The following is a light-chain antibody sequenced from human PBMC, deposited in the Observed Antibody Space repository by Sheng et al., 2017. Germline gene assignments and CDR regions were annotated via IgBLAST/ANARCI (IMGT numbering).Light chain of an antibody. CDR3: QQSYSAPGT. CDR1: QSINNF. CDR2: AAS. Sequence: IQMTQSPSSLSAGIGERITLTCRASQSINNFVNWYQQKPGKAPKLLIYAASILQSGVPPRISGSGSGTDFTLTISGLQPEDIATYYCQQSYSAPGTFGQGTKLEIK. J-gene: IGKJ2*02. V-gene: IGKV1-39*01.